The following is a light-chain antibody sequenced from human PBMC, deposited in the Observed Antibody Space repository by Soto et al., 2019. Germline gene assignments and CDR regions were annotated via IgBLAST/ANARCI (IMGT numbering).Light chain of an antibody. CDR1: QSISSH. Sequence: TQSPSSLFASVGDRVTITCRASQSISSHLNWYQQKVGQTPRLLIYAASTLQSEVPPRFSGSGSGTEFTLTISGLQREDFATYYCQQSHSAPLTFGGGTKIQI. J-gene: IGKJ4*01. V-gene: IGKV1-39*01. CDR3: QQSHSAPLT. CDR2: AAS.